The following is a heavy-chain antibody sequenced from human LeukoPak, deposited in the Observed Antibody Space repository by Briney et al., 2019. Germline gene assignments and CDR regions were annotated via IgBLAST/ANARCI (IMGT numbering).Heavy chain of an antibody. J-gene: IGHJ6*02. CDR2: IYTSGST. CDR3: ARDLDGDHLYYGMDV. V-gene: IGHV4-61*02. D-gene: IGHD4-17*01. Sequence: SQTLSLTCAVSGGSISSVSYYWSWIRQLAGKGLEWIGRIYTSGSTNYNPSLKSRVTMSVDTSKNQFSLKLSSVTAADTAVYYCARDLDGDHLYYGMDVWGQGTTVTVSS. CDR1: GGSISSVSYY.